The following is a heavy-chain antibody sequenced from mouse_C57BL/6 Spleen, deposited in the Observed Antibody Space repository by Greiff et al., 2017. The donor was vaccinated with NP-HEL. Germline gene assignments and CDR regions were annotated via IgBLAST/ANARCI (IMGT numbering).Heavy chain of an antibody. D-gene: IGHD4-1*01. CDR3: ARDNWVYYFDY. Sequence: EVQLQESGGGLVKPGGSLKLSCAASGFTFSSYAMSWVRQTPEKRLEWVATISDGGSYTYYPDNVKGRFTISRDNAKNNLYLQMSHLKSEDTAMYYCARDNWVYYFDYWGQGTTLTVSS. V-gene: IGHV5-4*01. CDR1: GFTFSSYA. J-gene: IGHJ2*01. CDR2: ISDGGSYT.